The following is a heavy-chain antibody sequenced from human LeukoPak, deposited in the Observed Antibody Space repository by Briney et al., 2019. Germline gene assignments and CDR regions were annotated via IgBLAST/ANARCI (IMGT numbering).Heavy chain of an antibody. V-gene: IGHV4-38-2*02. CDR3: ARAPLYSNYGPGAFDI. J-gene: IGHJ3*02. D-gene: IGHD4-11*01. CDR2: IYHTGST. Sequence: PSETLSLTCTVSGHSIINSFYWGWIRQPPGKGLEWIGSIYHTGSTYYNPSLKSRVTISVDTSKNQFSLKLSSVTAADTAVYYCARAPLYSNYGPGAFDIWGQGTMVTVSS. CDR1: GHSIINSFY.